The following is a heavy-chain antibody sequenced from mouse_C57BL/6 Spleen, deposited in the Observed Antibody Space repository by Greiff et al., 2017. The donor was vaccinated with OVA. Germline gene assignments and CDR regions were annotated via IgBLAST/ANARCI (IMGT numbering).Heavy chain of an antibody. Sequence: EVKLVESGEGLVKPGGSLKLSCAASGFTFSSYAMSWVRQTPEKRLEWVAYISSGGDYIYYADTVKGRFTISRDNARNTLYLQMSSLKSEDTAMYYCTREYYGSSYVHYFDYWGQGTTLTVSS. D-gene: IGHD1-1*01. CDR2: ISSGGDYI. CDR1: GFTFSSYA. CDR3: TREYYGSSYVHYFDY. J-gene: IGHJ2*01. V-gene: IGHV5-9-1*02.